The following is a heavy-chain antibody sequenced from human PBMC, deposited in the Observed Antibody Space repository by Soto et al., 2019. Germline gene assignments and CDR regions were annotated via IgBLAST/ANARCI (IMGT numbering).Heavy chain of an antibody. J-gene: IGHJ4*02. CDR3: ARDLSPVLWFRELSPADY. CDR1: GYTFTSYG. CDR2: ISAYNGNT. D-gene: IGHD3-10*01. V-gene: IGHV1-18*01. Sequence: QVQLVQSGAEVKKPGASVKVSCKASGYTFTSYGISWVRQGPGQGLEWMGWISAYNGNTNYAQKLQGRVTMTTDTSTSTAYMELRSLRSDDTAVYYCARDLSPVLWFRELSPADYWGQGTLVTVSP.